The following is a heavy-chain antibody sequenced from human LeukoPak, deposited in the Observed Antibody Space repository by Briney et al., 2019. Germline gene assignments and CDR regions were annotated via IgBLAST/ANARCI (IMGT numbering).Heavy chain of an antibody. Sequence: GDSLRLSCAASGFIFNSYAMSWVRQAPGKGLEWVSGFRDSGDNTFYAEYAKGRFTISRDTSKNTLHLQMNSPRVEDTAIYYCAKSFIGRWYAFDYWGQGTLVTVSS. CDR1: GFIFNSYA. V-gene: IGHV3-23*01. CDR3: AKSFIGRWYAFDY. CDR2: FRDSGDNT. D-gene: IGHD6-13*01. J-gene: IGHJ4*02.